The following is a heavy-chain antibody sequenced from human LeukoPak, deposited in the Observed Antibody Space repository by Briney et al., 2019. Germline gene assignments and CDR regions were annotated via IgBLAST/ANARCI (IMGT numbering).Heavy chain of an antibody. V-gene: IGHV6-1*01. CDR3: ARLYYYGSGSSYAFDI. CDR2: TYYRSKWYN. Sequence: SQTLSLTCAISGDSVSSNSAAWNWIRQSPSRGLEWLGRTYYRSKWYNDYAVSVKSRITINPDTSKNQFSLQLNSVTPEDTAVYYCARLYYYGSGSSYAFDIWGQGTMVTVPS. J-gene: IGHJ3*02. CDR1: GDSVSSNSAA. D-gene: IGHD3-10*01.